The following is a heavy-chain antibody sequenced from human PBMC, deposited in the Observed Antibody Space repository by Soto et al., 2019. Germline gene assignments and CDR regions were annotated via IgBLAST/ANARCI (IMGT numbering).Heavy chain of an antibody. CDR1: GFTVSSNY. Sequence: GGSLRLSCAASGFTVSSNYMSWVRQAPGKGLEWVSVIYSGGSTYYADSVKGRFTISRDNSKNTLYLQMNSLRAEDTAVYYCAREVTIFGVGFYYYYMDVWGKGTTVTVSS. J-gene: IGHJ6*03. CDR2: IYSGGST. CDR3: AREVTIFGVGFYYYYMDV. D-gene: IGHD3-3*01. V-gene: IGHV3-66*01.